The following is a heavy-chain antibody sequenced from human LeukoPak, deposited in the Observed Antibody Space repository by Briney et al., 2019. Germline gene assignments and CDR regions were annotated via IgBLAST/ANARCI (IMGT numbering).Heavy chain of an antibody. Sequence: GGSLRLSCAASGFTFSSYGMHWVRQAPGKGLEWVAFIRYDGSNKYYADSVKGRFTISRDNSKNTLYLQMNSLRAEDTAVYYCAKEEGYCSGGSCYPISHDAFDIWGQGTMVTVSS. CDR3: AKEEGYCSGGSCYPISHDAFDI. V-gene: IGHV3-30*02. CDR1: GFTFSSYG. D-gene: IGHD2-15*01. CDR2: IRYDGSNK. J-gene: IGHJ3*02.